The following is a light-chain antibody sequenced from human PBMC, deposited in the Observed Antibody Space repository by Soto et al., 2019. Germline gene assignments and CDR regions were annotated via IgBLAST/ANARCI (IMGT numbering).Light chain of an antibody. CDR3: QQSLT. J-gene: IGKJ4*01. V-gene: IGKV3-20*01. CDR2: GAS. CDR1: QSVSSSY. Sequence: EIVLTQSPGTLSLSPGERATLSCRASQSVSSSYLAWYQQKPGQAPRLLLYGASSRATGIPDRFSGSGSGTDFTLTISRLEPEEFAVYYCQQSLTFGGGTKVEIK.